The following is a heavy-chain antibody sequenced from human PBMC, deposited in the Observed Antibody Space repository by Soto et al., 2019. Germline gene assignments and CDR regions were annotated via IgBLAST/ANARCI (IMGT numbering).Heavy chain of an antibody. Sequence: QVQLQESGPGLVKPSETLSLTCTVSGGSIRSYYWSWIRQPAGKGLEWIGRIYTSGSTNYNPSLKTRVTMSVDTSKNQFSLKLSSVTAADTAVYYCARAQYYYDSSGIHDAFEIWGLGTMLTVSS. D-gene: IGHD3-22*01. V-gene: IGHV4-4*07. J-gene: IGHJ3*02. CDR1: GGSIRSYY. CDR3: ARAQYYYDSSGIHDAFEI. CDR2: IYTSGST.